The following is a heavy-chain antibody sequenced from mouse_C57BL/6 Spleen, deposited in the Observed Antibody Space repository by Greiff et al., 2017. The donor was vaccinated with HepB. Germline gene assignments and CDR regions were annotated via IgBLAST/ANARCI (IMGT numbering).Heavy chain of an antibody. Sequence: VQLKESGPGLVKPSQSLSLTCSVTGYSITSGYYWNWIRQFPGNKLEWMGYISYDGSNNYNPSLKNRISITRDTSKNQFFLKLNSVTTVDTATYYCARGGDYDFLGYFDVWGTGTTVTVSS. CDR3: ARGGDYDFLGYFDV. CDR1: GYSITSGYY. V-gene: IGHV3-6*01. CDR2: ISYDGSN. D-gene: IGHD2-4*01. J-gene: IGHJ1*03.